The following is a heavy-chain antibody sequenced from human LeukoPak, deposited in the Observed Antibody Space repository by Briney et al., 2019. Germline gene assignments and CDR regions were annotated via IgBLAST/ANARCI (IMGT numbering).Heavy chain of an antibody. CDR2: ISYDGSNK. CDR1: GFTFSNYA. Sequence: GRSLRLSCAASGFTFSNYAMHWVRQAPGKGLEWVAVISYDGSNKYYADSVKGRFTISRDNAKNSLYLQMNSLRAEDTAVYYCARGGVGLVIIPGWEYDYYGLDVWGQGTTVTVSS. D-gene: IGHD3/OR15-3a*01. CDR3: ARGGVGLVIIPGWEYDYYGLDV. J-gene: IGHJ6*02. V-gene: IGHV3-30-3*01.